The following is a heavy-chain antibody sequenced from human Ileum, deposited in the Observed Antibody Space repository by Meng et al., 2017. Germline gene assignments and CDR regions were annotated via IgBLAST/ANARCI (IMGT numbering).Heavy chain of an antibody. D-gene: IGHD6-19*01. CDR2: ISHYNGNT. Sequence: VQLGQSGGDVMKPRATVKGSCKASGYPFSSSGLSGVRQAPRQGLEWKGWISHYNGNTNYAQKVQGRLTVTTDTSTRTAYMELRSLRSADTAVYYCARGDSSNRGFDYWGQGTLVTVSS. V-gene: IGHV1-18*01. CDR1: GYPFSSSG. J-gene: IGHJ4*02. CDR3: ARGDSSNRGFDY.